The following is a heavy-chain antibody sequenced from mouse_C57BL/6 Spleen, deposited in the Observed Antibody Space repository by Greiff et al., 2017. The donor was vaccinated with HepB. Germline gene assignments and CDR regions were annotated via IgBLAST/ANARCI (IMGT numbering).Heavy chain of an antibody. CDR2: IDPETGGT. Sequence: QVQLQQSGAELVRPGASVTLSCKASGYTFTDYEMHWVKQTPVHGLEWIGAIDPETGGTAYNQKFKGKAILTADKSSSTAYMELRSLTSEDSAVYYCTRGRITTVVAHWYFDVWGTGTTVTVSS. CDR3: TRGRITTVVAHWYFDV. D-gene: IGHD1-1*01. J-gene: IGHJ1*03. CDR1: GYTFTDYE. V-gene: IGHV1-15*01.